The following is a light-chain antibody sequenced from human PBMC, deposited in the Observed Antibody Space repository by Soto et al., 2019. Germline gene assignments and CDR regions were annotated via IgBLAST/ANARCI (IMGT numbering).Light chain of an antibody. V-gene: IGLV2-14*03. CDR3: SSYTSSTTLYV. J-gene: IGLJ1*01. CDR1: SSDIGTYNY. CDR2: DVS. Sequence: QSVLTQPASVSGSPGQSITISCTGSSSDIGTYNYVSWYQQYPGKAPKLMIYDVSNRPSGVSNRFSGSKSGNTASLTISGLQAEDEAEYYCSSYTSSTTLYVFGTGTKVTVL.